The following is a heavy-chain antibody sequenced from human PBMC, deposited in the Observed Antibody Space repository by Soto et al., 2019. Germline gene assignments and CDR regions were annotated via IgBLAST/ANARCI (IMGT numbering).Heavy chain of an antibody. CDR2: INPNSGST. D-gene: IGHD2-2*02. J-gene: IGHJ6*02. CDR1: GYTFTGYY. Sequence: ASVKVSCKASGYTFTGYYMHWVRQAPGQGLEWMGWINPNSGSTGYADSVKGRFTISRDNARNSLYLQMNSLRAEDTALYYCARYCISTSCHNYYYGMDVWGQGTTVTVSS. CDR3: ARYCISTSCHNYYYGMDV. V-gene: IGHV1-2*02.